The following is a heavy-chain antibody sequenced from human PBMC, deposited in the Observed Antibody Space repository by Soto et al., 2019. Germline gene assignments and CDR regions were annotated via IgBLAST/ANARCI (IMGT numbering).Heavy chain of an antibody. CDR1: GFSLRTSVVG. CDR2: SYWDDDR. J-gene: IGHJ3*02. D-gene: IGHD1-1*01. Sequence: QITLKESGPTLVKPTQTLTLTCTLSGFSLRTSVVGVGWIRQPPGKDLEWLAVSYWDDDRRYKPPLQSRLTITHDNSKDQVALTMTNMDPIDTATYSCVRQLCHSFVGAFDIWGLGTLVTVSS. V-gene: IGHV2-5*02. CDR3: VRQLCHSFVGAFDI.